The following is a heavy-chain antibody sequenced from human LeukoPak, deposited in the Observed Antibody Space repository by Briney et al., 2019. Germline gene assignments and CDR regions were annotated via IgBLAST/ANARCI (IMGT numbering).Heavy chain of an antibody. D-gene: IGHD6-13*01. V-gene: IGHV4-61*05. CDR3: ARVYYSRSYDYWYFDL. CDR2: IYYSGNT. CDR1: GGSISSSSYY. Sequence: SETLSLTCTVSGGSISSSSYYWGWIRQPPGKGLEWIGYIYYSGNTNYNPSLESRVTISVDTSKNQFSLKLSSVTAADAAVYYCARVYYSRSYDYWYFDLWGRGTLVTVSS. J-gene: IGHJ2*01.